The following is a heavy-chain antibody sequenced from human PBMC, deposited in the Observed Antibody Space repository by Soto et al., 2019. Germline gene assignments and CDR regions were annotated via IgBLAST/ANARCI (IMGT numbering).Heavy chain of an antibody. CDR2: IYYSGST. CDR3: ARGGYYYYYGMDV. V-gene: IGHV4-31*03. CDR1: GGSISSGGYY. J-gene: IGHJ6*02. Sequence: SETLSLTCTVSGGSISSGGYYWSWIRQHPGKGLEWIGYIYYSGSTYYNPSLKSRVTISVDPSKNQFSLKLSSVTAADTAVYYCARGGYYYYYGMDVWGQGTTVTVSS.